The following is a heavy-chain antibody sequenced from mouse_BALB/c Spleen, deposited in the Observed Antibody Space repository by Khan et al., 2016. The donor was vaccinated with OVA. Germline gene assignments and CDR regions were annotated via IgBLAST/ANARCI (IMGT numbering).Heavy chain of an antibody. Sequence: QVQLKQSGPGLVAPSQSLSITCTVSGFSLTSYGVHWVRQPPGQGLEWLGVIWAGGSSNYNSALMSRLSISKDNSKSQVFLKRNRLQTGDTAMYYCARLEDIWGQGTTRTVSS. V-gene: IGHV2-9*02. CDR1: GFSLTSYG. J-gene: IGHJ2*01. CDR3: ARLEDI. D-gene: IGHD1-3*01. CDR2: IWAGGSS.